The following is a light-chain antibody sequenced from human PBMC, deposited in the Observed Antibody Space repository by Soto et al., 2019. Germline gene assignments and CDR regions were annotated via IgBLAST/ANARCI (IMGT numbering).Light chain of an antibody. Sequence: EIVLTQSPATLSLSPGESATLSCRASRSVSSYLAWYQQKPGQAPRHLIYGASSRATGIPDRFSGSGSGTDFTLTISRLEPEDFAVYYCQQYGSSPRTFGQGTKVDIK. J-gene: IGKJ1*01. CDR1: RSVSSY. CDR3: QQYGSSPRT. CDR2: GAS. V-gene: IGKV3-20*01.